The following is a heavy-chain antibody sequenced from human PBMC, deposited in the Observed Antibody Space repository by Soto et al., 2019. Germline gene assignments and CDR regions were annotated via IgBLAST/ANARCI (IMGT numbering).Heavy chain of an antibody. CDR3: AKSPGSYYYDSSGYYYDY. D-gene: IGHD3-22*01. J-gene: IGHJ4*02. Sequence: PGGSLRLSCAASGFTFSSYAMSWVRQAPGKGLEWVSAISGSGGSTYYADSVKGRFTISRDNSKNTLYLQMNSLRAEDTAVYYCAKSPGSYYYDSSGYYYDYWGQGTLVTVSS. V-gene: IGHV3-23*01. CDR2: ISGSGGST. CDR1: GFTFSSYA.